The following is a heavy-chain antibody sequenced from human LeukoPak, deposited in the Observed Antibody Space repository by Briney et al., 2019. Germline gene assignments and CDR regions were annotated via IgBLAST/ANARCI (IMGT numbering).Heavy chain of an antibody. CDR1: GFTFSSYA. D-gene: IGHD4-17*01. CDR3: TKVVIGDYVFDAFDI. CDR2: TSGSGVST. J-gene: IGHJ3*02. Sequence: GGSLRLSCAASGFTFSSYAMSWVRQAPGKGLEWVSSTSGSGVSTYYADSVKGRFTISRDNSENTLYLQMNSLRAEDTAVYYCTKVVIGDYVFDAFDIWGQGTMVTVSS. V-gene: IGHV3-23*01.